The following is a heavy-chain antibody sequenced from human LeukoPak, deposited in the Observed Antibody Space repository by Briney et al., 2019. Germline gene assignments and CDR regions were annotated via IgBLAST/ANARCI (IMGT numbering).Heavy chain of an antibody. CDR1: GYTFTSYD. Sequence: ASVKVSCKVSGYTFTSYDINWVRQATGQGLEWMGWMNPNSGNTGYAQKFQGRVTITRNTSISTAYMELSSLRSEDTAVYYCARRTTMIVVGYNWFDPWGQGTLVTVSS. J-gene: IGHJ5*02. CDR3: ARRTTMIVVGYNWFDP. CDR2: MNPNSGNT. V-gene: IGHV1-8*03. D-gene: IGHD3-22*01.